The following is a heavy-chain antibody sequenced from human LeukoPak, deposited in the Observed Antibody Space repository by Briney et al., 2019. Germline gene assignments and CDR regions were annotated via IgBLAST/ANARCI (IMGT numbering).Heavy chain of an antibody. V-gene: IGHV1-46*01. J-gene: IGHJ4*02. CDR3: AIAADSSGPGDY. D-gene: IGHD3-22*01. Sequence: ASVKVSYKASGYTFTSYYMHWARQAPGQRLEWMGIINPSGGSTSYAQKFQGRVTMTRDTSTSTVYMELSSLRSEDTAVYYCAIAADSSGPGDYWGQGTLVTVSS. CDR1: GYTFTSYY. CDR2: INPSGGST.